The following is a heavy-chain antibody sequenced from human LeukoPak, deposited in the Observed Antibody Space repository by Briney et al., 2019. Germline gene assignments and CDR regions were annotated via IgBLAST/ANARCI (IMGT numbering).Heavy chain of an antibody. J-gene: IGHJ4*02. CDR1: GFNFANHA. V-gene: IGHV3-23*01. D-gene: IGHD2-21*02. CDR2: ISGGGDIT. Sequence: GGSLRLSCAASGFNFANHAMSWVRQPPGKGLEWVSAISGGGDITYCADSVTGRFTISRDNSKDTLFLQMHSLRPGDTAVYYCVREDTPATANYWGQGTLVTISS. CDR3: VREDTPATANY.